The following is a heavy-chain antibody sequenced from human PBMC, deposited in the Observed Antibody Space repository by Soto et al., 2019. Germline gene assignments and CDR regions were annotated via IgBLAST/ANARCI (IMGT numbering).Heavy chain of an antibody. V-gene: IGHV1-2*04. J-gene: IGHJ6*02. CDR3: AREWRTGFGEYSNIYYYGMDV. CDR1: GYTFTGYY. D-gene: IGHD4-4*01. CDR2: INPNSGGT. Sequence: ASVKVSCKASGYTFTGYYMHWVRQAPGQGLEWMGWINPNSGGTNYAQKFQGWVTMTRDTSISTAYMGLSRLRSDDTAVYYCAREWRTGFGEYSNIYYYGMDVWGQGTTVTVSS.